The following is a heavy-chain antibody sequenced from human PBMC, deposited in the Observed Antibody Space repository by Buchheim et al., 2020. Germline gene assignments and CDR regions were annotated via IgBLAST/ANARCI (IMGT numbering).Heavy chain of an antibody. CDR1: GFTVSRNH. Sequence: EVQLVESGGGLVQPGGSLRLSCEASGFTVSRNHMSWVRQAPGKGLEWVSVIHNGGNTYYADSVKGRFTISRDNSKNTVFLQMSSLRAEDTAVYYCARDTVTTFGYYFDYWGQGTL. J-gene: IGHJ4*02. V-gene: IGHV3-66*02. CDR3: ARDTVTTFGYYFDY. CDR2: IHNGGNT. D-gene: IGHD4-17*01.